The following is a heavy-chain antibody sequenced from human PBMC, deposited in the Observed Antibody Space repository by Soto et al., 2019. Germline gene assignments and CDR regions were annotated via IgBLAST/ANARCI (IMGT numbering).Heavy chain of an antibody. CDR1: GYTFTGYY. CDR2: INPNSGGT. Sequence: GASLKVSCKASGYTFTGYYMHWVRQAPGQGLEWMGWINPNSGGTNYAQKFQGWVTMTRDTSISTAYMELSRLRSDDTAVYYCAIGGYGYGYGPYGMDVWGQGTTITVSS. J-gene: IGHJ6*02. CDR3: AIGGYGYGYGPYGMDV. V-gene: IGHV1-2*04. D-gene: IGHD5-18*01.